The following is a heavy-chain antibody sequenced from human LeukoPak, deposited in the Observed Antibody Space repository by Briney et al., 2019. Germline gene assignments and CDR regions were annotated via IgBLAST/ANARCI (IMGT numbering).Heavy chain of an antibody. J-gene: IGHJ4*02. CDR1: GFTFSSYS. V-gene: IGHV3-21*01. CDR3: ARVLNWNDVSDY. CDR2: ISSSSSYI. Sequence: GGSLRLSCAASGFTFSSYSMNWVRQAPGKGLEWVSSISSSSSYIYYADSVKGRFTISRDNAKNSLYLQMSSLRAEDTAVYYCARVLNWNDVSDYWGQGTLVTVSS. D-gene: IGHD1-20*01.